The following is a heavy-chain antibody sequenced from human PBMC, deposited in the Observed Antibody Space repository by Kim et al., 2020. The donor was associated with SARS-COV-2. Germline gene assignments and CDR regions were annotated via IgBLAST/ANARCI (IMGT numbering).Heavy chain of an antibody. D-gene: IGHD3-10*01. V-gene: IGHV4-34*01. J-gene: IGHJ4*01. CDR1: GGSFSGYY. CDR2: INHSGST. Sequence: SETLSLTCAVYGGSFSGYYWSWIRQPPGKGLEWIGEINHSGSTNYNPSLKSRVTISVDTSKNQFSLKLSSVTAADTAVYYCARGLKRITMVRGVSQLDY. CDR3: ARGLKRITMVRGVSQLDY.